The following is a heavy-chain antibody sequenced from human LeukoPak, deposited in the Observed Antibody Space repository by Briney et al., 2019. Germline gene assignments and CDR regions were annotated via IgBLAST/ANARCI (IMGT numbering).Heavy chain of an antibody. CDR2: IYSDGST. D-gene: IGHD3-9*01. CDR3: ARDYYDILTGTFDY. CDR1: GFTVSSNY. J-gene: IGHJ4*02. V-gene: IGHV3-53*01. Sequence: PGGSLRLSCAASGFTVSSNYMSWVRQAPGKGLEWVSEIYSDGSTYYAASVKGRFTISRDNAKNSLYLQMNSLRAEDTAVYYCARDYYDILTGTFDYWGQGTLVTVSS.